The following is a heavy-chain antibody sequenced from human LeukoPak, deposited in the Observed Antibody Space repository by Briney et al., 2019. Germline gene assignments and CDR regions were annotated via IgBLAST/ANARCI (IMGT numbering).Heavy chain of an antibody. CDR3: AKDWVAYYYDSSGYDY. J-gene: IGHJ4*02. D-gene: IGHD3-22*01. CDR1: GFTFSSYW. CDR2: IKEDGSAK. Sequence: GGSLRLSCAASGFTFSSYWMSWVRQAPGKGLEWVANIKEDGSAKYYVGSVKGRFTISRDNAKNSLYLQMNSLRAEDTAVYYCAKDWVAYYYDSSGYDYWGQGTLVTVSS. V-gene: IGHV3-7*03.